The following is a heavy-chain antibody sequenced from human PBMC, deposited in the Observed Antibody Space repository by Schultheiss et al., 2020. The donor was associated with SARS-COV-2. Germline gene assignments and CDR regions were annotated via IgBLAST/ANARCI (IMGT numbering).Heavy chain of an antibody. J-gene: IGHJ4*02. CDR2: IYYSGST. CDR1: GGSISSYY. D-gene: IGHD6-13*01. V-gene: IGHV4-59*12. CDR3: ARGLAAASLGY. Sequence: GSLRLSCTVSGGSISSYYWSWIRQPPGKGLEWIGYIYYSGSTNYNPSLKSRVTISVDTSKNQFSLKLSSVTAADTAVYYCARGLAAASLGYWGQGTLVTVSS.